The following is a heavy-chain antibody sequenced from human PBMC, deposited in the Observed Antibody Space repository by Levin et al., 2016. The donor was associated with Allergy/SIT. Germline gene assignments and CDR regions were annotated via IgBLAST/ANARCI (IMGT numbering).Heavy chain of an antibody. Sequence: VRQMPGKGLEWMGIIYPGDSDIRYRPSFQGQVTISADKSISTAYLQWSSLKASDTAIYYCARHRSGNGDASDVWGQGTMVTVSS. V-gene: IGHV5-51*01. J-gene: IGHJ3*01. D-gene: IGHD1-1*01. CDR2: IYPGDSDI. CDR3: ARHRSGNGDASDV.